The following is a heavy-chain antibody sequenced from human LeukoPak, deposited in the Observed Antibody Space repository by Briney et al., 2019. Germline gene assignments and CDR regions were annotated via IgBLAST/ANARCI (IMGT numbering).Heavy chain of an antibody. J-gene: IGHJ4*02. CDR2: INPSGGST. V-gene: IGHV1-46*01. Sequence: GASVKVSCKASGGTFSSYAISWVRQAPGQGLEWMGIINPSGGSTSYAQKFQGRVTMTRDTSTSTVYMELSSLRSEDTAVYYCARDHVGAIDYWGQGTLVTVSS. D-gene: IGHD1-26*01. CDR1: GGTFSSYA. CDR3: ARDHVGAIDY.